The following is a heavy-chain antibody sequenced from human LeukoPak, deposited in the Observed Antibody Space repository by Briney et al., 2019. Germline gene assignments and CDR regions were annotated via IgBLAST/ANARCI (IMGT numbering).Heavy chain of an antibody. CDR3: ARTLVELRYFDKIYGMDV. D-gene: IGHD3-9*01. Sequence: SETLSLTCTVSGGSISSGGYYWSWIRQHPGKGLEWIVYIYYSGSTYYNPSLKSRVTISVDTSKNQFSLKLSSVTAADTAVYYCARTLVELRYFDKIYGMDVWGQGTTVTVSS. CDR1: GGSISSGGYY. J-gene: IGHJ6*02. CDR2: IYYSGST. V-gene: IGHV4-31*03.